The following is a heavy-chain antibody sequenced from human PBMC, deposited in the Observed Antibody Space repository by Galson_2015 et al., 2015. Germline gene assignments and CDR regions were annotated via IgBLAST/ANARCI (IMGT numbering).Heavy chain of an antibody. Sequence: GSISSSNWWSWVRQPPGKGLEWIGEIYHSGSTNYNPSLKSRVTISVDKSKNQFSLKLSSVTAADTAVYYCARDRRIAVAGTGGAFDIWGQGTMVTVSS. CDR1: GSISSSNW. D-gene: IGHD6-19*01. V-gene: IGHV4-4*02. J-gene: IGHJ3*02. CDR2: IYHSGST. CDR3: ARDRRIAVAGTGGAFDI.